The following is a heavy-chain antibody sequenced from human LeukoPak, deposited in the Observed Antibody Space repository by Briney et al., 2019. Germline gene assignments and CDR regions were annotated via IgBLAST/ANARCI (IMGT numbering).Heavy chain of an antibody. Sequence: SETLSLTCTVSGGSISSSSYYWGWIRQPPGKGLEWIGSIYYSGSTYCIPSLKSRVTISVDTSKDQFSLKLSSVTAADTAVYYCARVGEVPAAIGYFDYWGQGTLVTVSS. J-gene: IGHJ4*02. CDR1: GGSISSSSYY. D-gene: IGHD2-2*02. CDR2: IYYSGST. CDR3: ARVGEVPAAIGYFDY. V-gene: IGHV4-39*01.